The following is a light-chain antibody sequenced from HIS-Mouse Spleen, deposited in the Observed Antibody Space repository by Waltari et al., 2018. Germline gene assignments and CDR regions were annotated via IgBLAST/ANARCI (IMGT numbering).Light chain of an antibody. V-gene: IGLV3-19*01. J-gene: IGLJ3*02. CDR1: SLRSYY. CDR2: GKN. Sequence: SSELTQDPAVSVALGQTVRITCQGDSLRSYYASWYQQKPGQAPVLVIYGKNNRPSGIPDRFSGSSSGNTASLTITGAQAEDEADYYCNSRDSSGNLWVFGGGTKLT. CDR3: NSRDSSGNLWV.